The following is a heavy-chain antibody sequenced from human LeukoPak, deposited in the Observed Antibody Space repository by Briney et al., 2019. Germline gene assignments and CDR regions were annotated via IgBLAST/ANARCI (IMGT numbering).Heavy chain of an antibody. CDR2: IYTSGST. Sequence: PSQTLSLTCTVSGGSISSDSYYWSWIRQPAGKGLEWIGRIYTSGSTNYNPSLKSRVTISVDTSKNQFSLTLSSVTAADTAVYYCARTITVAGKYYFDYWGQGTLVTISS. D-gene: IGHD6-19*01. J-gene: IGHJ4*02. V-gene: IGHV4-61*02. CDR1: GGSISSDSYY. CDR3: ARTITVAGKYYFDY.